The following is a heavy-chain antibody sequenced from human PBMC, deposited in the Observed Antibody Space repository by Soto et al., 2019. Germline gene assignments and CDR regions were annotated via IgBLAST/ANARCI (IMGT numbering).Heavy chain of an antibody. CDR1: GYSFTIYL. Sequence: PRESLNHSHKPSGYSFTIYLISWVRQKPGKGLEWMGSIFPGDSDTRYSPSFHGQVTISADESISTAYLQWGSLKASDSAMYYCARLIGSSSWFDSWGLGALVTVS. D-gene: IGHD6-13*01. V-gene: IGHV5-51*01. CDR2: IFPGDSDT. J-gene: IGHJ5*01. CDR3: ARLIGSSSWFDS.